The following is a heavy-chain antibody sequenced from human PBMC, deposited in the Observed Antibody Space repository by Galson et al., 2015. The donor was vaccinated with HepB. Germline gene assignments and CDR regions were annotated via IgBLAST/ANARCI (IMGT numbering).Heavy chain of an antibody. D-gene: IGHD3-3*01. J-gene: IGHJ6*02. CDR2: INSDGSST. CDR1: GFTFSSYW. CDR3: ARVQHPVPSQYYDFWSGYYAQGTPLYYGMDV. Sequence: SLRLSCAASGFTFSSYWMHWVRQAPGKGLVWVSRINSDGSSTSYADSVKGRFTISRDNAKNTLYLQMNSLRAEDTAVYYCARVQHPVPSQYYDFWSGYYAQGTPLYYGMDVWGQGTTVTVSS. V-gene: IGHV3-74*01.